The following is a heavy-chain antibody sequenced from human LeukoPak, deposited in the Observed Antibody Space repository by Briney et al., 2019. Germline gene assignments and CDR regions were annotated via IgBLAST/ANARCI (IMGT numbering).Heavy chain of an antibody. V-gene: IGHV3-30*02. Sequence: GGSLRLSCAASGFSISSYGMHWVRQAPGKGLEWVAFLSFDGSNKYHGDSVKGRFTVSRDNSKNTLYLQMNSLRAEDTAVYYCAKDLSNWNDVTTPDYWGQGTLVTVSS. D-gene: IGHD1-1*01. CDR1: GFSISSYG. CDR3: AKDLSNWNDVTTPDY. CDR2: LSFDGSNK. J-gene: IGHJ4*02.